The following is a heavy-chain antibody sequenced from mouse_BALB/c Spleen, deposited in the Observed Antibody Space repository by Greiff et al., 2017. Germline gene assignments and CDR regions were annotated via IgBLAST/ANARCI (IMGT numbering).Heavy chain of an antibody. CDR2: INPSNGGT. Sequence: QVQLKESGAELVKPGASVKLSCKASGYTFTSYYMYWVKQRPGQGLEWIGEINPSNGGTNFNEKFKSKATLTVDKSSSTAYMQLSSLTSEDSAVYYCTRRSSSLDYWGQGTTLTVSS. D-gene: IGHD1-1*01. CDR1: GYTFTSYY. CDR3: TRRSSSLDY. V-gene: IGHV1S81*02. J-gene: IGHJ2*01.